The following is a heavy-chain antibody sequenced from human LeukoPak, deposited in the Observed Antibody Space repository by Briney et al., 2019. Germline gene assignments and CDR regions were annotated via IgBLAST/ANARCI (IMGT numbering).Heavy chain of an antibody. D-gene: IGHD3-22*01. CDR2: LYHSGNT. V-gene: IGHV4-38-2*02. CDR3: ARDYYDGVFDY. Sequence: PSETLSLTCTVSGYSISSGYYWGWIRQPPGKGLEWIGSLYHSGNTYYNPPLKSRVTISVDTSRNQFSLKLSSVTAADTAVYYCARDYYDGVFDYWGQGTLVTVSS. CDR1: GYSISSGYY. J-gene: IGHJ4*02.